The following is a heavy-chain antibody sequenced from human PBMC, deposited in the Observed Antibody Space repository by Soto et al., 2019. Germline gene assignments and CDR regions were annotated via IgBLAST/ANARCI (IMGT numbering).Heavy chain of an antibody. CDR2: INYSENS. Sequence: QLQLQESGPGLVKPSETLSLTCTVSGGSISSSSYYWGWIRQPPGKGLEWIGNINYSENSYYNPSLESRVTISVDTSKNPFSLKLSSVTAADTAVYYCARHNKIFGVVMIDYWGQGTLVTVSS. CDR3: ARHNKIFGVVMIDY. V-gene: IGHV4-39*01. J-gene: IGHJ4*02. D-gene: IGHD3-3*01. CDR1: GGSISSSSYY.